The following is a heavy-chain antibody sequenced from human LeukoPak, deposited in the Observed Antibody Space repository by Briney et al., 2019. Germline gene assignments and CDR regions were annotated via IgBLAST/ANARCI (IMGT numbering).Heavy chain of an antibody. V-gene: IGHV3-23*01. Sequence: GGSLRLSCAASGFTFSSYAMSWVRQAPGKGLEWVSAISGSGGSTYYADSVKGRFTISRDNSKNTLYLQMNSLRAEDTAVYYCAKGDSEGFLRRCGYYIGIKVSAFDIWGQGTMVTVSS. CDR1: GFTFSSYA. J-gene: IGHJ3*02. CDR2: ISGSGGST. D-gene: IGHD3-3*01. CDR3: AKGDSEGFLRRCGYYIGIKVSAFDI.